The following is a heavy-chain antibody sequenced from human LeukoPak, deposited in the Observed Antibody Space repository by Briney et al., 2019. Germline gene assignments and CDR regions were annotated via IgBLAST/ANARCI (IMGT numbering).Heavy chain of an antibody. D-gene: IGHD3-10*01. CDR3: AKAVVLSGMSRVFDY. CDR1: GFTFSSYG. CDR2: IGTADVYT. V-gene: IGHV3-23*01. J-gene: IGHJ4*02. Sequence: PGGSLRLSCAASGFTFSSYGMSWVRQAPGKGLEWGSTIGTADVYTFYADSVKGRFTISRDNSKNTLSLQMNSLRAEDTAVYYCAKAVVLSGMSRVFDYWGQGTLVTVSS.